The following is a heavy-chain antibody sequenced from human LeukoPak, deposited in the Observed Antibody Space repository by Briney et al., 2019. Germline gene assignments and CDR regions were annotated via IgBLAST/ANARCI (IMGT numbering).Heavy chain of an antibody. Sequence: GGSLRLSCAASGFTVSNTYMSWVRQAPGKGLEWVSVIFGGGSTYYADSVKGRFTISRDNSKNTLYLQMNSLRAEDTAVYYCAKVWRGNYYDYWGQGTLVTVSS. CDR3: AKVWRGNYYDY. CDR2: IFGGGST. CDR1: GFTVSNTY. D-gene: IGHD1-1*01. J-gene: IGHJ4*02. V-gene: IGHV3-66*01.